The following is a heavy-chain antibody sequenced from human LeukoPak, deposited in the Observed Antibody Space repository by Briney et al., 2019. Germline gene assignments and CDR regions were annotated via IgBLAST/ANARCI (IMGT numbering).Heavy chain of an antibody. J-gene: IGHJ3*01. CDR1: GYTFTNSY. Sequence: GASVKVSCEASGYTFTNSYIHWVRQAPGQVLEWMGLINPDGGNTNYAQNFQGGVTLTRDTSTSTVYMELSSLRSEDTAIYYCARIRDGYNDAYDLWGQGTVVTVPS. CDR2: INPDGGNT. D-gene: IGHD5-24*01. CDR3: ARIRDGYNDAYDL. V-gene: IGHV1-46*01.